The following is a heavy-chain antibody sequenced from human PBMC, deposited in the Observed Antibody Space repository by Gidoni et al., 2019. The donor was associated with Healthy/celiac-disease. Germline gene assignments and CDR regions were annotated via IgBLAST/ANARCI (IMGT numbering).Heavy chain of an antibody. CDR2: GST. Sequence: GSTYYNPSLKSRVTISVDTSKNQFSLKLSSVTAADTAVYYCARDSGGYFDYWGQGTLVTVSS. V-gene: IGHV4-31*02. D-gene: IGHD3-16*01. CDR3: ARDSGGYFDY. J-gene: IGHJ4*02.